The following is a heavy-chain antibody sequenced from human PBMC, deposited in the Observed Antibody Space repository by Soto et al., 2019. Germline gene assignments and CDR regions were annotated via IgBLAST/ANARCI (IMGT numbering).Heavy chain of an antibody. J-gene: IGHJ4*02. CDR1: GFTFTTYA. Sequence: QVQLVESGGGVVQPGRSLRLSCAASGFTFTTYAIHWVRQAPGKGLEWVTVISSDGYNKYYADSVKGRFTISRDNAKNTLDLQMRSLRAEDTAVYFRARDFGGATVTTGGFGYWGPGTLVTVSS. D-gene: IGHD4-17*01. V-gene: IGHV3-30-3*01. CDR2: ISSDGYNK. CDR3: ARDFGGATVTTGGFGY.